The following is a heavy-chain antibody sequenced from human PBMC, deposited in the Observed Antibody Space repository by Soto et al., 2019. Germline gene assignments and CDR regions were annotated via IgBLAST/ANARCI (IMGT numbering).Heavy chain of an antibody. Sequence: ASVKVSCKASGYTFTAYSMHWVRQAPGQGLEWVGWFNPNSGDTIYAQKFQGRVTLTRDTSIGGAYMELYSLTSDDTAVYYCAREASAVISLDYWGQGTLVT. CDR1: GYTFTAYS. D-gene: IGHD6-19*01. CDR2: FNPNSGDT. J-gene: IGHJ4*02. V-gene: IGHV1-2*02. CDR3: AREASAVISLDY.